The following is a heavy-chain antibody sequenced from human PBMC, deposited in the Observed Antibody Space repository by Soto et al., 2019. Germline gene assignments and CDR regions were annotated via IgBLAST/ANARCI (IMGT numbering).Heavy chain of an antibody. Sequence: QVQLEQSGAEVKKPGASVKVSCKASGYLFTSYYMHWVRQAPGQGPEWMGIINPSSGGISYAQKFQGSVNRTRYPSASTVYQQLTSVPSADTAVYYFARRIKVTWNPDQWGQGTRVTVSS. CDR1: GYLFTSYY. CDR2: INPSSGGI. V-gene: IGHV1-46*01. D-gene: IGHD1-1*01. J-gene: IGHJ4*02. CDR3: ARRIKVTWNPDQ.